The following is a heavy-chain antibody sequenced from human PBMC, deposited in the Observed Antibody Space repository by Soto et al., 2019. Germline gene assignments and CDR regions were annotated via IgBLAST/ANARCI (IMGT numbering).Heavy chain of an antibody. Sequence: SETLSLTCAVYGGSFSGYYWSWIRQPPGKGLEWIGEINHSGSTNYNPSLKSRVTISVDTSKNQFSLKLSSVTAADTAVYYCATVGGYGMDAWGQGTTATVSS. CDR1: GGSFSGYY. D-gene: IGHD3-10*01. CDR3: ATVGGYGMDA. V-gene: IGHV4-34*01. J-gene: IGHJ6*02. CDR2: INHSGST.